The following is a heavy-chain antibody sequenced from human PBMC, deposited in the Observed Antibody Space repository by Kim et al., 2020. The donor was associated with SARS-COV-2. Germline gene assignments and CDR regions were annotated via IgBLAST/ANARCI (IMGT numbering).Heavy chain of an antibody. V-gene: IGHV4-34*01. J-gene: IGHJ2*01. CDR2: ITHTGTS. Sequence: SETLSLTCAVYGRSFSGYYWTWIRQAPGTGLQWIGQITHTGTSNYYPSFRSRVTISLDASEKQFSLVLTSATAADTAVYYFARGRSGYFDSGGSRSFDL. CDR1: GRSFSGYY. D-gene: IGHD3-3*01. CDR3: ARGRSGYFDSGGSRSFDL.